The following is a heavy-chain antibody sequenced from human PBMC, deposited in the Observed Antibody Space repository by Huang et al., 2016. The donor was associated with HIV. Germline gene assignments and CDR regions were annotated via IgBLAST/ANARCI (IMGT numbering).Heavy chain of an antibody. Sequence: QVQLQQWGAELLKPSETLSLTCAVSGGSFSGRYWTWIRQPPGRGLEWIGEISDSGSTTYNPSLKSGVTISGDTSQSQFSLKLNSVTAADTAIYYCARMFKYDSGGYWGNDAFDIWGQGTMVTVSS. J-gene: IGHJ3*02. V-gene: IGHV4-34*02. CDR3: ARMFKYDSGGYWGNDAFDI. CDR2: ISDSGST. CDR1: GGSFSGRY. D-gene: IGHD3-22*01.